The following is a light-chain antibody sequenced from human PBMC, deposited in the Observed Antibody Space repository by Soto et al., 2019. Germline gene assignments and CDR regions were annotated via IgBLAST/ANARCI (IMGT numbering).Light chain of an antibody. Sequence: VLTQSPGTLSLSPWEMATLSCRPSQSVAANYLAWYQQKRGQAPRLLIYGASSRATGIPDRFSGSGSGTDFTLTISSLQPEDIATYYCQQYDNLPLTFGGGTKVDIK. CDR2: GAS. V-gene: IGKV3-20*01. J-gene: IGKJ4*01. CDR3: QQYDNLPLT. CDR1: QSVAANY.